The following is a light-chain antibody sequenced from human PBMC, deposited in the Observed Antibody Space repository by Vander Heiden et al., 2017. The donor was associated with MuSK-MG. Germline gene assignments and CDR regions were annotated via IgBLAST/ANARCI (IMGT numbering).Light chain of an antibody. Sequence: QSALTQPASVSGSPGQSITISCTGTSRDVGGYKYVSWYQQPPATPPNLLIYDVTNRPSGVSNRFSGSKSGNTASLTISGLQAEDEADYYCGSYTSSNTLVFGGGTKLTVL. V-gene: IGLV2-14*01. CDR1: SRDVGGYKY. CDR2: DVT. J-gene: IGLJ2*01. CDR3: GSYTSSNTLV.